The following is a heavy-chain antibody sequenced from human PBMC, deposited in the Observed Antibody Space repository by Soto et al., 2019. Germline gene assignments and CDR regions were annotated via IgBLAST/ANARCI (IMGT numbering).Heavy chain of an antibody. D-gene: IGHD4-17*01. Sequence: SETLSLTCTVSGGSISSSSNHWGWIRQPPGKGLEWIGNIYYSENTYYNPSLKSRVTISVDTSKNQFSLRLTSVTAADTAVYNCATHLPYGPSDHWGDRILFTAS. CDR1: GGSISSSSNH. J-gene: IGHJ4*01. CDR2: IYYSENT. V-gene: IGHV4-39*01. CDR3: ATHLPYGPSDH.